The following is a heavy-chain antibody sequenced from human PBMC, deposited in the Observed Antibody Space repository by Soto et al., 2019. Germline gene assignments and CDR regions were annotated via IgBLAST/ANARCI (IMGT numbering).Heavy chain of an antibody. J-gene: IGHJ4*02. D-gene: IGHD3-16*01. CDR1: GYTFTGYY. CDR3: ARGPRGNTGDY. Sequence: GTAVKVSCRASGYTFTGYYMHWVRQAPGQGLEWMGWINPNSGGTNYAQKFQGRVTMTRDTSISTAYMELSSLRSEDTAVYYCARGPRGNTGDYWGQGTLVTVSS. CDR2: INPNSGGT. V-gene: IGHV1-2*02.